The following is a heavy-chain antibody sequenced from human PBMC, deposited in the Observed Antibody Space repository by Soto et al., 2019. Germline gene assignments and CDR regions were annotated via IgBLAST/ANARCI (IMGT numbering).Heavy chain of an antibody. CDR3: ARTTTVTARPSDS. D-gene: IGHD4-17*01. CDR1: GDSVSSSHYF. J-gene: IGHJ4*02. Sequence: LSLTCTVSGDSVSSSHYFWSWIRQPPGKALEWIGYTYYSGSTYYNPSLKSRATISLDMSKNQFSLNLTSVTAADTAVYYCARTTTVTARPSDSWGQGTLVTVSS. V-gene: IGHV4-30-4*01. CDR2: TYYSGST.